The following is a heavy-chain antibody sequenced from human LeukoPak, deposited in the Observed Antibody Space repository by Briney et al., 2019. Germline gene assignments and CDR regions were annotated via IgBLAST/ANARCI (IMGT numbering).Heavy chain of an antibody. V-gene: IGHV4-61*02. CDR1: GGSISSGSYY. D-gene: IGHD3-10*01. CDR2: IYTSGST. J-gene: IGHJ4*02. CDR3: ARVSGFGDPFDY. Sequence: SETLSLTCTVSGGSISSGSYYWSWIRQPAGKGLEWIGRIYTSGSTNYNPSLKSRVTISVDTSKNQFSLKLTSVTAADTAEYYCARVSGFGDPFDYWGQGTLVTVSS.